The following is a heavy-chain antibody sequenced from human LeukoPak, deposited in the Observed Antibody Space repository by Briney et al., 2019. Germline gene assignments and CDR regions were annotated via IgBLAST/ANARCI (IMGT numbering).Heavy chain of an antibody. D-gene: IGHD3-10*01. V-gene: IGHV1-18*01. CDR2: ISAYNGNT. CDR3: ARPLGRGNDDAFDI. J-gene: IGHJ3*02. CDR1: GYTFTSYG. Sequence: ASVKVSCKASGYTFTSYGISWVRQALGQGLEWMGWISAYNGNTNYAQKLQGRVTMTTDTSTSTAYMELRSLRSDDTAVYYCARPLGRGNDDAFDIWGQGTMVTVSS.